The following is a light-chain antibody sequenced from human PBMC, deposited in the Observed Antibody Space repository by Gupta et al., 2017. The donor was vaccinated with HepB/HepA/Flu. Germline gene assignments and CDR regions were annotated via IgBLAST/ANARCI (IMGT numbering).Light chain of an antibody. J-gene: IGKJ1*01. CDR1: QSISNW. CDR2: KAS. CDR3: HRDNSQGT. V-gene: IGKV1-5*03. Sequence: DIQMTQSPSTLSVSVGDRVTITCRASQSISNWLAWYQQKAGKAPKLLIYKASSFDSGVPSRGSGSGSGIELTLDSSRLQPYDVASCYCHRDNSQGTFGQGTKVEIK.